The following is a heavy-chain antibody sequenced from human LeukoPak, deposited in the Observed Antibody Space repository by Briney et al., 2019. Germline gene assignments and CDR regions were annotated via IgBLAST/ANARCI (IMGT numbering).Heavy chain of an antibody. V-gene: IGHV4-34*01. Sequence: PSETLSLTCAVYGGSFSGYYWSWIRQPPGKGLEWIGEINHSGSTNYNPSLKSRVTISVDTSKNQFSLKLSSVTAADTAVYYCARLVYYYGSGSYDYWGQGTLVTVSS. J-gene: IGHJ4*02. CDR2: INHSGST. D-gene: IGHD3-10*01. CDR1: GGSFSGYY. CDR3: ARLVYYYGSGSYDY.